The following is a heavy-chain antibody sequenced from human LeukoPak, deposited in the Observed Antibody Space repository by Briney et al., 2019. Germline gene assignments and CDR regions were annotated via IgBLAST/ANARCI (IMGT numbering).Heavy chain of an antibody. V-gene: IGHV4-39*01. Sequence: SVTLSLTCTVSGGSISSSSYYWGWIRQPPGKGLEWIGSIYYSGSTYYNPSLKSRVTISVDTSKNQFSLKLSSVTAADTAVYYCARRVVVVAATSWFDPWGQGTLVTVSS. CDR1: GGSISSSSYY. J-gene: IGHJ5*02. D-gene: IGHD2-15*01. CDR3: ARRVVVVAATSWFDP. CDR2: IYYSGST.